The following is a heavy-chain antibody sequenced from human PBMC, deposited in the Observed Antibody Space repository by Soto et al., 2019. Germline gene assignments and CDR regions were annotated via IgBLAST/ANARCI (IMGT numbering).Heavy chain of an antibody. J-gene: IGHJ4*02. V-gene: IGHV4-31*03. D-gene: IGHD1-26*01. Sequence: VQLQESGPGLVRPSETLSLTCTVSGGSISSGNFYWSWIRQPPGKGLAWIGYIYFSGSTSYRPPLKSRLTISLNTSNNQFSLKLPSVTAADTAVYYCANDSHGGNTYFDLWGQGALVTVSS. CDR1: GGSISSGNFY. CDR2: IYFSGST. CDR3: ANDSHGGNTYFDL.